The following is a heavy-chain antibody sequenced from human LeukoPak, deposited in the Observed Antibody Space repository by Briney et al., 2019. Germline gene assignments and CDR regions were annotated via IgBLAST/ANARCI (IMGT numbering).Heavy chain of an antibody. D-gene: IGHD1-26*01. CDR3: SKVISGGATDY. CDR2: IKQDGSEK. J-gene: IGHJ4*02. CDR1: GFTFSTYW. Sequence: PGGSLRLSCAASGFTFSTYWMTWVRQAPGKGLEWVANIKQDGSEKYYVDSVKGRFTISRDNSKNTLYLQMNSLRGEDTAMYYCSKVISGGATDYWGQGTLVTVSS. V-gene: IGHV3-7*01.